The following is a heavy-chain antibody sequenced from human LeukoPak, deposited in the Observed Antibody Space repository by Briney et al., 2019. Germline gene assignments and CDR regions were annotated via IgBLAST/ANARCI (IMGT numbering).Heavy chain of an antibody. CDR1: GYTFNSYG. CDR3: ARDSVACISNSCYLPDY. J-gene: IGHJ4*02. CDR2: ISVYNGDT. Sequence: GASVQVSCMSSGYTFNSYGISWVRQAPGQGLEWVGWISVYNGDTNYAQKLRGRVTMTIDKSTSTVYMEVRSLRSDDTAVYYCARDSVACISNSCYLPDYWGQGTLVTVSS. D-gene: IGHD2-2*01. V-gene: IGHV1-18*01.